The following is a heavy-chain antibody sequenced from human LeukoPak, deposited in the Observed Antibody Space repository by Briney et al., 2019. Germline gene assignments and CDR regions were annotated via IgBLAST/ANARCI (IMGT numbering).Heavy chain of an antibody. J-gene: IGHJ4*02. CDR3: ARGLYYYDSSGYRFSYYFDY. Sequence: SETLSLTCAVYGGSFSGYYWSWIRQPPGKGLEWIGEINHSGSTNYNPSFKSRVTISVDTSKNQFSLKLSSVTAADTAVYYCARGLYYYDSSGYRFSYYFDYWGQGTLVTVSS. CDR2: INHSGST. V-gene: IGHV4-34*01. CDR1: GGSFSGYY. D-gene: IGHD3-22*01.